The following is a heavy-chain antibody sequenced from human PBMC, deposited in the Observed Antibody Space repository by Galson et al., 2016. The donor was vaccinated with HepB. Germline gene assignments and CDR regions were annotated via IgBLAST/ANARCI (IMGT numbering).Heavy chain of an antibody. CDR1: GDTLTELS. Sequence: SVKVSCKVSGDTLTELSMHWVRQAPGKGLEWIAGLDPEDGETIYAQKFQGRVIMTEDTSTDTAYMELNSLRSEDTAVYFCATGPQYEAAAGAPASPYYHYMDVWGKGTTVTVSS. J-gene: IGHJ6*03. CDR2: LDPEDGET. CDR3: ATGPQYEAAAGAPASPYYHYMDV. V-gene: IGHV1-24*01. D-gene: IGHD6-13*01.